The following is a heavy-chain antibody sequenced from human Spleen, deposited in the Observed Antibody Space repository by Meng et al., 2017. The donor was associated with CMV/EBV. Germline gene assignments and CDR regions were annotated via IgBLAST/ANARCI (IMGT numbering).Heavy chain of an antibody. CDR3: TRDRGDLMYYFDY. D-gene: IGHD3-10*01. J-gene: IGHJ4*01. CDR2: VYSSGTS. Sequence: GESLKISCAASRLNFDDYAVHWVRQAPVKGLEWVSKVYSSGTSYYTDSVKGRFTISRDSSKNTVNLEMNGLRADDTAVYYCTRDRGDLMYYFDYWGHGTLVTVSS. V-gene: IGHV3-53*01. CDR1: RLNFDDYA.